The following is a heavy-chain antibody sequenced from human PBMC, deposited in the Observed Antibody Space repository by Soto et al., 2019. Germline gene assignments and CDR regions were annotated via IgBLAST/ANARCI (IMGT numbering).Heavy chain of an antibody. CDR1: GFTFSTAW. CDR2: IKRKSDGETI. V-gene: IGHV3-15*01. CDR3: TTISGYDTSWDH. D-gene: IGHD5-12*01. Sequence: EVQLVESGGGLVKPGESLRVSCAASGFTFSTAWMTWVRQTPGKGLEWVGRIKRKSDGETIDYAAPVTGRFTISIDDSKNTLYLQMNRLKTEDTAVYYCTTISGYDTSWDHWGQGTLVTVSS. J-gene: IGHJ4*02.